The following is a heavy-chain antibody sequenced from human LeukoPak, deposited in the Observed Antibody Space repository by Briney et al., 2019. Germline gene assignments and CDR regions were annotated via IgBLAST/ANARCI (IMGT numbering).Heavy chain of an antibody. J-gene: IGHJ6*03. D-gene: IGHD2-2*02. CDR2: INWNGGST. V-gene: IGHV3-20*04. CDR1: GFTVSSNY. Sequence: GGSLRLSCAASGFTVSSNYMSWVRQAPGKGLEWVSGINWNGGSTGYADSVKGRFTISRDNAKNSLYLQMNSLRAEDTALYYCARTYCSSTSCYIYYYYMDVWGKGTTVTVSS. CDR3: ARTYCSSTSCYIYYYYMDV.